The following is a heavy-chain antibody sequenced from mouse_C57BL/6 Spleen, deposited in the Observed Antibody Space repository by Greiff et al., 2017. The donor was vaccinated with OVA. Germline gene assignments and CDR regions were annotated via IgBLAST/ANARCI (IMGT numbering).Heavy chain of an antibody. V-gene: IGHV1-47*01. CDR3: ARGDDYDGYFDV. Sequence: VQLKESGAELVKPGASVKMSCKASGYTFTTYPIEWMKQNHGKSLEWIGNFHPYNDDTKYNEKFKGKATLTVEKSSSTVYLELSRLTSDDSAVYYCARGDDYDGYFDVWGTGTTVTVSS. CDR2: FHPYNDDT. CDR1: GYTFTTYP. D-gene: IGHD2-4*01. J-gene: IGHJ1*03.